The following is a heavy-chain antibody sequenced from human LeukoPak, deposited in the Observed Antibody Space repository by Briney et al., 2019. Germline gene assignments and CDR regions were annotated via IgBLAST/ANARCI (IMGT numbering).Heavy chain of an antibody. CDR3: ARAGVDCSSTSCYAGWFDP. D-gene: IGHD2-2*01. CDR2: TYYRSKWYN. V-gene: IGHV6-1*01. Sequence: SQTLSLTCAISGDSVSSNSAAWNWIRQSPSRGLEWLGRTYYRSKWYNDYAVSVKSRITINPDTSKNQFSLQLNSVTPEGTAVYYCARAGVDCSSTSCYAGWFDPWGQGTLVTVSS. J-gene: IGHJ5*02. CDR1: GDSVSSNSAA.